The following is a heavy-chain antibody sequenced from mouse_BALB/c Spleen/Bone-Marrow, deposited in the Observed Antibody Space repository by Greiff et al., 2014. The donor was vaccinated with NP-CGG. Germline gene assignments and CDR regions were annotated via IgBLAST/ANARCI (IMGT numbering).Heavy chain of an antibody. V-gene: IGHV1S29*02. CDR3: ARSRGTTATTYYFDY. CDR2: IYPHNGGN. D-gene: IGHD1-2*01. J-gene: IGHJ2*01. Sequence: VQLQQSGPELVKPGASVKISCKASGYTFTDYNMHWVKQSHGKSLEWIVYIYPHNGGNGYNQKFKNKATLTVDSSSSTAYMELHSLTSEDSAVYYCARSRGTTATTYYFDYWGQGTTLTVSS. CDR1: GYTFTDYN.